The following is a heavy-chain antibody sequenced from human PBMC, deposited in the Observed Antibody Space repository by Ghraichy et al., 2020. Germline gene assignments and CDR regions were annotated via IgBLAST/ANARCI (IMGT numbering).Heavy chain of an antibody. V-gene: IGHV3-11*03. CDR3: ARGVVVVAATPEYFDY. D-gene: IGHD2-15*01. Sequence: GGSLRLSCAASGFTFSDYYLSWIRQAPGKGLEWVSYISLSSSYIKYADSVKGRFTISRDNAKNSLYLQMNSLRSEDTAVYYCARGVVVVAATPEYFDYWGQGTLVSVSS. CDR1: GFTFSDYY. J-gene: IGHJ4*02. CDR2: ISLSSSYI.